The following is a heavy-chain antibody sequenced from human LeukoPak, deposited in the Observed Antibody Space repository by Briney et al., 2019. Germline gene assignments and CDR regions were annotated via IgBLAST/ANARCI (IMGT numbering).Heavy chain of an antibody. CDR2: ISVDSGNT. Sequence: ASVKVSCKASGYTFTSYDINWVRQAPGQGLEWMGWISVDSGNTNYAQKLQGRVTMTTDTSTSTAYMELRSLRSDDTAVYYCASGYSYGPFDYWGQGTLVTVSS. D-gene: IGHD5-18*01. J-gene: IGHJ4*02. CDR1: GYTFTSYD. V-gene: IGHV1-18*01. CDR3: ASGYSYGPFDY.